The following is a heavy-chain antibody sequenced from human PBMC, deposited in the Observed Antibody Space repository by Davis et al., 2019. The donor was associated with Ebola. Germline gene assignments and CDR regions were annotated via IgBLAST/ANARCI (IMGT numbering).Heavy chain of an antibody. CDR1: AFTFDDYT. Sequence: PGGSLRLSCAASAFTFDDYTMHWVRQAPGKGLEWVSLISWDGGSTYYADSVKGRFTISRDNNKNSLYLQMYSLRTEDTALYYCAGQVGGQRSDYWGQGTLVTVSS. CDR2: ISWDGGST. CDR3: AGQVGGQRSDY. J-gene: IGHJ4*02. D-gene: IGHD3-16*01. V-gene: IGHV3-43*01.